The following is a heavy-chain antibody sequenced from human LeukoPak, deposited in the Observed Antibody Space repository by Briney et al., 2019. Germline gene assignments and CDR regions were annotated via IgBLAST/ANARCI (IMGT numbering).Heavy chain of an antibody. CDR2: IYYSGST. CDR1: GGSISSYY. Sequence: PSETLSLTCTVSGGSISSYYWSWIRQPPGKGLEWIGYIYYSGSTNYNPSLKSRVTLSVDTSKNQFSLKLSSVTAADTAVYYCAREGVGYLFDYWGQGTLVTVSS. V-gene: IGHV4-59*01. D-gene: IGHD5-12*01. CDR3: AREGVGYLFDY. J-gene: IGHJ4*02.